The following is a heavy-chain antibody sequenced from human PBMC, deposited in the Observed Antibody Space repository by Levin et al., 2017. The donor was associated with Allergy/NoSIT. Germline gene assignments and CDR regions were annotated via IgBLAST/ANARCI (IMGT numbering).Heavy chain of an antibody. J-gene: IGHJ4*02. D-gene: IGHD6-13*01. CDR2: ISSSSSYT. V-gene: IGHV3-11*03. CDR3: ARNRIAAAGGGLDY. Sequence: PGGSLRLSCAXXXXXFDADNRSWSSQSPGKGLEWVSYISSSSSYTNYADSVKGRFTISRDNAKNSLYLQMNSLRAEDTAVYYCARNRIAAAGGGLDYWGQGTLVTVSS. CDR1: XXXFDADN.